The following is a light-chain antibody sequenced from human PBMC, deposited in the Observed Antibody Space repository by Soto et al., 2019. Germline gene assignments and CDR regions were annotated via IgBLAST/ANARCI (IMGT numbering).Light chain of an antibody. CDR3: QQYGSSP. CDR2: GAS. J-gene: IGKJ5*01. V-gene: IGKV3-20*01. Sequence: EIVLTQSPGTLSLSPWERATLSCRANQSVSSSYLAWYQQKPGQAPRLLIYGASSRATGIPDRFSGSGSGTDFTLTISRLGPEDFAVYYCQQYGSSPLGQGTRLEIK. CDR1: QSVSSSY.